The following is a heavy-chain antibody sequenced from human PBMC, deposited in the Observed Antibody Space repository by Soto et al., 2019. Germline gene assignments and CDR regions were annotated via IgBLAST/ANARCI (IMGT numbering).Heavy chain of an antibody. D-gene: IGHD4-17*01. V-gene: IGHV4-59*01. CDR1: GGSISSYY. Sequence: QVQLQESGPGLVKPSETLSLTCTVSGGSISSYYWSWIRQPPGKGLEWIGYIYYSGSTNYNPSLKSRVTIPVATSKNQFSLKLSSVTAADTAVYYCARQYGDYVRGAFDIWGQGTMVTVSS. CDR3: ARQYGDYVRGAFDI. CDR2: IYYSGST. J-gene: IGHJ3*02.